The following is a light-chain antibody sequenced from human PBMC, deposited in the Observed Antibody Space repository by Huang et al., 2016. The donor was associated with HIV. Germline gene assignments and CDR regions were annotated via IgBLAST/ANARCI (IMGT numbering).Light chain of an antibody. J-gene: IGKJ2*01. V-gene: IGKV3-15*01. Sequence: EIVMTQSPATLSVSPGERATLSCRASQTVSSNLAWYQQKPGQAPRLLIYAASTRATDIPASCRGSGSGTEFTLTISSLQSEDFAVYYCQHYRVWPPVYTFGQGTKLEIK. CDR1: QTVSSN. CDR3: QHYRVWPPVYT. CDR2: AAS.